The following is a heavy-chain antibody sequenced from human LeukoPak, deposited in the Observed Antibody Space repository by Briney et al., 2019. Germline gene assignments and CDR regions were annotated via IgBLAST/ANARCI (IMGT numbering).Heavy chain of an antibody. J-gene: IGHJ6*03. D-gene: IGHD6-6*01. CDR1: GGSISSYY. CDR2: IYTSGST. V-gene: IGHV4-4*09. Sequence: SETLSLTCTVSGGSISSYYWSWIRQPPGKGLEWIGYIYTSGSTNYNPSLKSRVTISVDTSMNQFSLKLSSVTATDTAVYYCARLATYSSSSYYYYYYYMDVWGKGTTVTVSS. CDR3: ARLATYSSSSYYYYYYYMDV.